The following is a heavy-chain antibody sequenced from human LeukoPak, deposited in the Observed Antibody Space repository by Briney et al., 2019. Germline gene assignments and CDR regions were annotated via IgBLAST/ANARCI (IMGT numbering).Heavy chain of an antibody. J-gene: IGHJ3*02. CDR2: ISTTSTYI. D-gene: IGHD1-14*01. CDR1: GFTFSSYW. CDR3: ARDYAPDDI. V-gene: IGHV3-21*01. Sequence: KPGGSLRLSCAASGFTFSSYWMSWVRQAPGKGLEWVSSISTTSTYIYYADSVKGRFTISRDNARNSLYLQMNSLRAEDTAVYYCARDYAPDDIWGQGTMVTVSS.